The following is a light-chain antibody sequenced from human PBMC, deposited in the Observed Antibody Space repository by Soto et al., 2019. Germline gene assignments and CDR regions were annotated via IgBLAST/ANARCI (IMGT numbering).Light chain of an antibody. V-gene: IGKV3-11*01. CDR3: QQRDSGPPYN. Sequence: EVLLTQSPVTLSLSPGERATLSCRASQSVSGYLSWYQQKPGHAPRLLIFDATNRATGVPARLSGSGSGTDFTLTISSLEPEDFAVYYCQQRDSGPPYNFGQGTRLEIK. CDR2: DAT. CDR1: QSVSGY. J-gene: IGKJ2*01.